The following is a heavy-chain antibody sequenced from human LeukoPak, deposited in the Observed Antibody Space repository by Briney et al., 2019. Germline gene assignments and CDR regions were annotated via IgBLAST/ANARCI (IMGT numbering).Heavy chain of an antibody. J-gene: IGHJ4*02. CDR2: IHYRGST. D-gene: IGHD5-12*01. CDR1: GDSIRNYNHY. Sequence: PSETLSLTCTVSGDSIRNYNHYWGWIRQPPGKGPEWIGSIHYRGSTFFNPSLESRVTISVDTSKNQFSLKLRSVTATDTAMYYCARPTEGNGYDYPVFDHWGQGTLVTVSS. CDR3: ARPTEGNGYDYPVFDH. V-gene: IGHV4-39*01.